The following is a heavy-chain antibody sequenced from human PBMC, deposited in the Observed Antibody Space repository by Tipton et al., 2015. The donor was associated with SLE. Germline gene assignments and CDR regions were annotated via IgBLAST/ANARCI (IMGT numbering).Heavy chain of an antibody. Sequence: TLSLTCTVSSGSISSDAYYWSRIRQYPGKGLEWIGYIYYSGGSFYNPSLKSRVTMSVVTSKNQFSLNLTSVTAADTAMYYCARSIGNIVITIEDEYFDSWGHGTLVTVSS. D-gene: IGHD3-16*01. CDR3: ARSIGNIVITIEDEYFDS. CDR2: IYYSGGS. J-gene: IGHJ4*01. V-gene: IGHV4-31*03. CDR1: SGSISSDAYY.